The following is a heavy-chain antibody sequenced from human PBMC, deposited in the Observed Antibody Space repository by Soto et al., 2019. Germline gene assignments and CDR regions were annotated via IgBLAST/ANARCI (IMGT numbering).Heavy chain of an antibody. Sequence: SKTLSLTCTVSGGSITNYLWSWIRQSPGKGLEWIGYIYYSGTTNYNPSLMSRVTISVDTSKNHFSLKLTSVTAADTAVYYCARVYGSGSLTNWFDPWGRGTLVTVSS. CDR2: IYYSGTT. V-gene: IGHV4-59*01. J-gene: IGHJ5*02. CDR3: ARVYGSGSLTNWFDP. CDR1: GGSITNYL. D-gene: IGHD3-10*01.